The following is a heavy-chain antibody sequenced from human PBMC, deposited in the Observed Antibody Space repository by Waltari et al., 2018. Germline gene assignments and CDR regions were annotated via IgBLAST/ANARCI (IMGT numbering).Heavy chain of an antibody. CDR3: TRDGSVAVPANRWFDP. V-gene: IGHV3-30*04. CDR2: ISYDGSNK. CDR1: GFTFSTYA. Sequence: QMQLVESGGGVVQPGKSLRLSCEASGFTFSTYAMHWVRQAPGKGLECVAVISYDGSNKYHAGSVKGRFTISRDNSKNTLYLQMNSLRAEDMAMYYCTRDGSVAVPANRWFDPWGQGTLVTVSS. J-gene: IGHJ5*02. D-gene: IGHD6-6*01.